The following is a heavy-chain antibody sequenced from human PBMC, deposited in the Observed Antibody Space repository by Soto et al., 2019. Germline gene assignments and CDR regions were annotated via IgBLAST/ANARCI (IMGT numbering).Heavy chain of an antibody. Sequence: QVQLVQSGGEVKKPGASVKVSCKASGYTFTNYGISWVRQVPGQGLEWMGWINVYNGNTKYVQKDQGRVTMTIDTTTCTAYKELSSLRSNDTAVYYCARGVGSGSYYNQYNWFDPWGQGTLVTVSS. CDR3: ARGVGSGSYYNQYNWFDP. CDR2: INVYNGNT. D-gene: IGHD3-10*01. V-gene: IGHV1-18*01. J-gene: IGHJ5*02. CDR1: GYTFTNYG.